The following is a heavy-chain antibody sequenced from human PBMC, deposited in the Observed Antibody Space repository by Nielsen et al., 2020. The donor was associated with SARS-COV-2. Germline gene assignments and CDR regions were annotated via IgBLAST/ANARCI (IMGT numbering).Heavy chain of an antibody. J-gene: IGHJ6*02. CDR1: GFTFSSYS. Sequence: GGSLRLSCAASGFTFSSYSMNWVRQAPGKGLEWVSYISSSSSTTYNADSVKGRFTISRDNSKNTLYLQMNSLRAEDTAVYYCARTGTGDQYYYYGMDVWGQGTTVTVSS. CDR2: ISSSSSTT. CDR3: ARTGTGDQYYYYGMDV. D-gene: IGHD7-27*01. V-gene: IGHV3-48*01.